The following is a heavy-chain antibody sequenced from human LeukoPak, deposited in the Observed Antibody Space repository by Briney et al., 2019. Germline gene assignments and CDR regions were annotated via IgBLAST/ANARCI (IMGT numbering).Heavy chain of an antibody. J-gene: IGHJ3*02. Sequence: KPSQTLSLTCAISGDSVSSKSAAWNWIRQSPSRGLEWLGRTYYRSKWYNDYAISVKSRITINPDTSKNQFSLQLNSVTPEDTAVYYCTREAGTTGRLDGFDIWGQGTMVTVSS. V-gene: IGHV6-1*01. D-gene: IGHD1-1*01. CDR1: GDSVSSKSAA. CDR3: TREAGTTGRLDGFDI. CDR2: TYYRSKWYN.